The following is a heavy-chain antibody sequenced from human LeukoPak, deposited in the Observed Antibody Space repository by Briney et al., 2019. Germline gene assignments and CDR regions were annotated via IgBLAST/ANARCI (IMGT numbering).Heavy chain of an antibody. D-gene: IGHD5-24*01. CDR3: ARVAGYKVLDAFDI. CDR1: GDSISSYY. CDR2: IYYGGST. Sequence: SETLSLTCTVSGDSISSYYWSWIRQPPGKGLEWIGYIYYGGSTNYNPSLKSRVTISVDTSKNQFSLKLSSVTAADTAVYYCARVAGYKVLDAFDIWGQGTMVTVSS. J-gene: IGHJ3*02. V-gene: IGHV4-59*01.